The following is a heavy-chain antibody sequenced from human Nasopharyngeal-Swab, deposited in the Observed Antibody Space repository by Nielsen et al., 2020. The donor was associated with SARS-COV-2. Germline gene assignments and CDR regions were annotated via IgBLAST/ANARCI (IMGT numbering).Heavy chain of an antibody. CDR2: IDNCGSIT. J-gene: IGHJ4*02. CDR3: IREIGGKYGY. V-gene: IGHV3-74*01. Sequence: GESLKISCAASGFTFRRYCMHWVRQAPGKGLELVSRIDNCGSITDYADSVKGRFTISRDNAKNTLYLQMNSLRGEDTAVYYCIREIGGKYGYWGQGTLVTVSS. D-gene: IGHD4-23*01. CDR1: GFTFRRYC.